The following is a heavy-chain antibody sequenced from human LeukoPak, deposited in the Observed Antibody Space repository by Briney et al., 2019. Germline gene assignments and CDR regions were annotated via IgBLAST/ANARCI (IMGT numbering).Heavy chain of an antibody. J-gene: IGHJ4*02. CDR1: GFTFNNAW. CDR2: IGGSGTRT. CDR3: AKDSHWILFDD. Sequence: GGSLRLSCAASGFTFNNAWMNWVRQAPGKGLEWVSGIGGSGTRTYYADSVKGRFTISRDNSKNTLYLQMNSLRDEDTAVYYCAKDSHWILFDDWGQGTLVTVSS. D-gene: IGHD2-2*03. V-gene: IGHV3-23*01.